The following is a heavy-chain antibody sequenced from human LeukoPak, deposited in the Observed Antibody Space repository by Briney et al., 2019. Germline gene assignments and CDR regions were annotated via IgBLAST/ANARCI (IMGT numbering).Heavy chain of an antibody. CDR3: ASGDYYDSSALGQY. CDR2: IIRILDIT. D-gene: IGHD3-22*01. V-gene: IGHV1-69*04. J-gene: IGHJ4*02. Sequence: ASVKVSCKASGNTFTSYDINWVRQATGQGLEWMGRIIRILDITNYAQKFQGRITITADKSTSTAYMELSSLRSEDTAVYYCASGDYYDSSALGQYWGQGTLVTVSS. CDR1: GNTFTSYD.